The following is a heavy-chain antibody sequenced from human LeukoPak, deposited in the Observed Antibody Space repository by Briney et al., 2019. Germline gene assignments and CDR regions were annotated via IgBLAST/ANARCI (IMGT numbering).Heavy chain of an antibody. D-gene: IGHD3-3*01. CDR2: IYTSGST. J-gene: IGHJ6*02. CDR1: GGSISSYY. Sequence: SETLSLTCTVSGGSISSYYWSWIRQPAGKGLEWIGRIYTSGSTNYSPSLKSRVTMSVDTSKNQFSLKLSSVTAADTAVYYCARDTYYDFWSGEDYYYGMDVWGQGTTVTVSS. V-gene: IGHV4-4*07. CDR3: ARDTYYDFWSGEDYYYGMDV.